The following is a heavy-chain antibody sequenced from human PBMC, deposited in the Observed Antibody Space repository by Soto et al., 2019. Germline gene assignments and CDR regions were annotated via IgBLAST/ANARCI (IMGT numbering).Heavy chain of an antibody. V-gene: IGHV1-2*04. CDR1: GYTLTAYY. J-gene: IGHJ4*02. CDR2: INPHTGGT. D-gene: IGHD1-1*01. CDR3: ARYNWNDGHFDY. Sequence: GASVQVSCKASGYTLTAYYIHWVRQAPGQGLELMGWINPHTGGTNYAQKFHDWFTMTRDTSISTAYMELTRLKSDDTAVYYCARYNWNDGHFDYWGQGTLVTVSS.